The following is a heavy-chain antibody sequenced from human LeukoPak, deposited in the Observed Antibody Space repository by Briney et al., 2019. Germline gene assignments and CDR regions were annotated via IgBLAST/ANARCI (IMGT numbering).Heavy chain of an antibody. J-gene: IGHJ4*02. CDR3: ARFIVGAASDRTIDY. V-gene: IGHV4-4*07. CDR1: GGSISSYY. CDR2: IYTSGST. D-gene: IGHD1-26*01. Sequence: SETLSLTCTVSGGSISSYYWSWIRQPAGKGLEWIGRIYTSGSTNYNPSLKSRVTMSVDTSKNQFSLKLSSVTAADTAVYYCARFIVGAASDRTIDYWGQGTLVTVSS.